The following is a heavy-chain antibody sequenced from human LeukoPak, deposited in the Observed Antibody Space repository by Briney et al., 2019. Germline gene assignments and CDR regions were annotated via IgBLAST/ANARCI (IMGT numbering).Heavy chain of an antibody. CDR3: ARVPPRRSSSSWYRGSGYYYYMDV. J-gene: IGHJ6*03. CDR2: ISSSSSTI. Sequence: GGSLRLSCAASVFTFSSYSMNWVLQAPGKGLEWVSYISSSSSTIYYADSVKGRFTISRDNAKNSLYLQMNSLGAEDTAVYYCARVPPRRSSSSWYRGSGYYYYMDVWGKGTTVTVSS. D-gene: IGHD6-13*01. V-gene: IGHV3-48*01. CDR1: VFTFSSYS.